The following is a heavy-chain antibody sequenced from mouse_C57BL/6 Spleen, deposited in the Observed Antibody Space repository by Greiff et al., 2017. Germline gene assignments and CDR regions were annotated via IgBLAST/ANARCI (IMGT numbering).Heavy chain of an antibody. CDR2: INPSSGYT. D-gene: IGHD1-1*01. CDR1: GYTFTSYT. V-gene: IGHV1-4*01. CDR3: APTVVVRFDY. J-gene: IGHJ2*01. Sequence: VQLQQSGAELARPGASVKMSCKASGYTFTSYTMHWVKQRPGQGLEWIGYINPSSGYTKYNQKFKDKATLTADKSSSTAYMQLSSLTSEDSAVYYCAPTVVVRFDYGGQGTTLTVSS.